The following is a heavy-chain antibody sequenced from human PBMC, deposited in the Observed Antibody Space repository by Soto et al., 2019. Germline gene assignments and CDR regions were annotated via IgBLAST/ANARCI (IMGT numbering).Heavy chain of an antibody. CDR1: GFTFSSYS. J-gene: IGHJ4*02. CDR3: ARDQPGYSYGYGLGY. CDR2: ISSSSSYI. Sequence: VQLVESGGGLVKPGGSLRLSCAASGFTFSSYSINWVRQAPGKGLEWVSSISSSSSYIYYADSVKGRFTISRDNAKNSLYLQMNSLRAEDTAVYYCARDQPGYSYGYGLGYWGQGTLVTVSS. D-gene: IGHD5-18*01. V-gene: IGHV3-21*01.